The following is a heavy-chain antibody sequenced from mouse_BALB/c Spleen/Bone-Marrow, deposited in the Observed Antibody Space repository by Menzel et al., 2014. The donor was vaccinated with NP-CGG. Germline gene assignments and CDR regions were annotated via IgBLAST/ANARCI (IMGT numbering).Heavy chain of an antibody. CDR2: ILPGSGNT. Sequence: QVHVKQSGPELMKPGASVKISCKATGYTFCSYWIERVKQRPGHGLEWIGEILPGSGNTHYNEKFKGKATFTADTSSNAAYMHLSSLTSEDSAVYYCTRQGFACWGQGTLVTVSA. CDR1: GYTFCSYW. V-gene: IGHV1-9*01. CDR3: TRQGFAC. J-gene: IGHJ3*01.